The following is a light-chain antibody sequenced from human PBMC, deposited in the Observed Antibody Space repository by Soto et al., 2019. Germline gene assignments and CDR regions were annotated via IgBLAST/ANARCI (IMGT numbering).Light chain of an antibody. V-gene: IGKV3-20*01. CDR2: GAS. CDR1: QSVSSNY. CDR3: QLYCRSLST. Sequence: EIVLTQSPGTLSLSPGERATLSCRASQSVSSNYLAWYQQKPGQAPRLLIHGASSRATGIPDRFSGSGSGTDFPLAISRLEPEDCAVYYCQLYCRSLSTFGQGTKLEIK. J-gene: IGKJ2*01.